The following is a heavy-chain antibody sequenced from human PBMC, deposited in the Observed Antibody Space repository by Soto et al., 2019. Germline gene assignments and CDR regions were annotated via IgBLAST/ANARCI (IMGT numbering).Heavy chain of an antibody. V-gene: IGHV1-69*08. Sequence: QVQLVQSGAEVKKPGSSVKVSCKASGGTFSSYTISWVRQAPGQGLEWMGRIIPILGIANYAQKFQGRVTITADKSTSTAYMELSSPRSEDTAVYYCARDDYCGGDCYSAYFDYWGQGTLVTVSS. CDR2: IIPILGIA. CDR1: GGTFSSYT. CDR3: ARDDYCGGDCYSAYFDY. J-gene: IGHJ4*02. D-gene: IGHD2-21*02.